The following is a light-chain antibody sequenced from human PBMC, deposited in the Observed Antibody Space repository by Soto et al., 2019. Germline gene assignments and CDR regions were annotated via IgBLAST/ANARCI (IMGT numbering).Light chain of an antibody. V-gene: IGKV3-15*01. CDR1: QTVSTN. J-gene: IGKJ5*01. CDR2: GAS. CDR3: QQYNNWGT. Sequence: ERVMPQSPATLSVSPGERATLSCRASQTVSTNLAWYQLKPGQAPRLLIYGASTRATGVPARFSGSGSGTEFTLTISSLQSEDFAVYYCQQYNNWGTFGQGTRLEIK.